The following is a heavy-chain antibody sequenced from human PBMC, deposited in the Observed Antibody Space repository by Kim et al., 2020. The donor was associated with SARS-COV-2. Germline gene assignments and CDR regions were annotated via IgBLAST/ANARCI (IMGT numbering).Heavy chain of an antibody. CDR1: GFTFGDYA. D-gene: IGHD6-19*01. V-gene: IGHV3-49*03. CDR3: TRDIAVAGDYYYYMDV. CDR2: IRSKAYGGTT. Sequence: GGSLRLSCTASGFTFGDYAMSWFRQAPGKGLEWVGFIRSKAYGGTTEYAASVKGRFTISRDDSKSIAYLQMNSLKTEDTAVYYCTRDIAVAGDYYYYMDVWGKGTTVTVSS. J-gene: IGHJ6*03.